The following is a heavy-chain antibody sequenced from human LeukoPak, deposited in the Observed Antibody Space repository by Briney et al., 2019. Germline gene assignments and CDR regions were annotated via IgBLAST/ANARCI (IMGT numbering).Heavy chain of an antibody. CDR3: VRGIDY. Sequence: PGGSLRLSCAVSGFTFSSYWMNWVRQAPGKGLEWVATINQDGSGREYVDSVKGRFTISRDNAKNSLFLQMNNLRAEDTASYYCVRGIDYWGQGTLVTVSS. CDR2: INQDGSGR. V-gene: IGHV3-7*05. J-gene: IGHJ4*02. CDR1: GFTFSSYW.